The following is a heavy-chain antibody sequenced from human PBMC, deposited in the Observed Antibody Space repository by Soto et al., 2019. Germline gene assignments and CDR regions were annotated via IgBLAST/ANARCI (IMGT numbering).Heavy chain of an antibody. CDR3: ARGRGYCSGGSCLDAFDI. D-gene: IGHD2-15*01. CDR1: GYRFTSYD. V-gene: IGHV1-8*01. Sequence: GASVKVSCRASGYRFTSYDINWVRQATGQGLEWMGWMNPNSGNTGYAQKFQGRVTMTRNTSISTAYMELSSLRSEDTAVYYCARGRGYCSGGSCLDAFDIWGQGTMVTVSS. CDR2: MNPNSGNT. J-gene: IGHJ3*02.